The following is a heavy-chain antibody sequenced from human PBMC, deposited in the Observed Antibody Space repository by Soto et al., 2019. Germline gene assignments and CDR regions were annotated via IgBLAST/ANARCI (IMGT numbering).Heavy chain of an antibody. J-gene: IGHJ4*02. V-gene: IGHV4-59*01. CDR3: ARGGQGGGSGWYLFDY. Sequence: QVQLQESGPGLVKPSETLSLTCTVSGGSISSYYWSWIRQPPGKGLEWIGYIYYSGSTNYNPSLKRRVTISVDTSENQFSLKLSSVTAADTAVYYCARGGQGGGSGWYLFDYWGQGTLVTVSS. CDR1: GGSISSYY. D-gene: IGHD6-19*01. CDR2: IYYSGST.